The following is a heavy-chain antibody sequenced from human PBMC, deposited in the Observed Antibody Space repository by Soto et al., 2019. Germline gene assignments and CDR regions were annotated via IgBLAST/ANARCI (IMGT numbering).Heavy chain of an antibody. V-gene: IGHV3-21*01. CDR1: GFTFSSYS. Sequence: GGSLRLSCAASGFTFSSYSMNWVRQAPGKGLEWVSSISSSSSYIYYADSVKGRFTISRDNARNSLYLQMNSLRAEDTAVYYCARVYYDILTGYYLTYFDYWGQGTLVTVSS. D-gene: IGHD3-9*01. CDR2: ISSSSSYI. J-gene: IGHJ4*02. CDR3: ARVYYDILTGYYLTYFDY.